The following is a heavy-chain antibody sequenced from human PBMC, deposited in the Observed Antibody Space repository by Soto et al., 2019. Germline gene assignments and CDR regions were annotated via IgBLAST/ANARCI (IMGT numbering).Heavy chain of an antibody. CDR3: AREQIAAAGPFDY. CDR2: IWYDGSNK. CDR1: GFTFSSYG. V-gene: IGHV3-33*01. D-gene: IGHD6-13*01. J-gene: IGHJ4*02. Sequence: GGSLRLSCAASGFTFSSYGMHWVRQAPGKGLEWVAVIWYDGSNKYYADSVKGRFTISRDNSKNTLYLQMNSLRAEDTAVYYCAREQIAAAGPFDYWGRGTQVTVSS.